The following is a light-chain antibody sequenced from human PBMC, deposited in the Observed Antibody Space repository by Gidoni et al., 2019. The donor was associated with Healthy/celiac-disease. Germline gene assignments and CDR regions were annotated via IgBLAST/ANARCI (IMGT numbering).Light chain of an antibody. CDR3: SSYTSSSTLDYV. Sequence: QPALTQPASVPGSPGQPLTISCTGTSSDVGGYNYVSWYQQPPGKAPKLMIYEVSNRPSGVPDRFSGSKSGNTASLTISGLQAEDEADYYCSSYTSSSTLDYVFGTGTKVTVL. CDR1: SSDVGGYNY. J-gene: IGLJ1*01. V-gene: IGLV2-14*01. CDR2: EVS.